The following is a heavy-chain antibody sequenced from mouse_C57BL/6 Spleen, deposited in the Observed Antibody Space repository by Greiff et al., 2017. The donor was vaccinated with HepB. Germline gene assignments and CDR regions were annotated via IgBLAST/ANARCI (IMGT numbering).Heavy chain of an antibody. J-gene: IGHJ4*01. D-gene: IGHD3-3*01. CDR2: IDPNSGGT. Sequence: VQLQQSGAELVKPGASVKLSCKASGYTFTSYWMHWVKQRPGRGLKWIGRIDPNSGGTKYNEKFKSKATLTVDKPSSTAYMQLSSLTSEDSAVYYCARGGDWRGMDYWGQGTSVTVSS. CDR3: ARGGDWRGMDY. CDR1: GYTFTSYW. V-gene: IGHV1-72*01.